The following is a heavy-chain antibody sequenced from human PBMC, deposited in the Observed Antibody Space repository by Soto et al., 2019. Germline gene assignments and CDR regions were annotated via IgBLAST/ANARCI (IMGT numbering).Heavy chain of an antibody. CDR2: IYYSGST. J-gene: IGHJ4*02. Sequence: PSETLSLTCTFSCGSIISGGYYWSWIRQHPGKGLEWIGYIYYSGSTYYNPSLKSRVTISVDTSKNQFSLKLSSVTAADTAVYYCARWGLSSSWYYFDYWGQGTLVTVSS. CDR1: CGSIISGGYY. D-gene: IGHD6-13*01. CDR3: ARWGLSSSWYYFDY. V-gene: IGHV4-31*03.